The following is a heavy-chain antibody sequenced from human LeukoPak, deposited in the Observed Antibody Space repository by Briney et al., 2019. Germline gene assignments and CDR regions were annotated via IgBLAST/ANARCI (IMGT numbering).Heavy chain of an antibody. CDR2: ISAYNGNT. J-gene: IGHJ6*02. CDR3: ARGYGYGDYYYYYGMDV. Sequence: ASVKVSCKASGYTFTSYGISWVRQAPGQGLEWMGWISAYNGNTNYAQKLLGRVTMTTDTSTSTAYMELRSLRSDDTAVYYCARGYGYGDYYYYYGMDVWGQGTTVTVSS. CDR1: GYTFTSYG. D-gene: IGHD4-17*01. V-gene: IGHV1-18*01.